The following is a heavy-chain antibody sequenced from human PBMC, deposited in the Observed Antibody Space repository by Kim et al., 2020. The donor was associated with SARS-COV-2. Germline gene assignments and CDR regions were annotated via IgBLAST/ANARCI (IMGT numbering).Heavy chain of an antibody. D-gene: IGHD3-10*01. CDR1: GFTFSSYA. V-gene: IGHV3-23*01. CDR2: ISGSGGST. Sequence: GGSLRLSCAASGFTFSSYAMSWVRQAPGKGLEWVSAISGSGGSTYYADSVKGRFTISRDNSKNTLYLQMNSLRAEDTAVYYCAKDRHMMEHYGSGSYWSYWGQGTLVTVSS. J-gene: IGHJ4*02. CDR3: AKDRHMMEHYGSGSYWSY.